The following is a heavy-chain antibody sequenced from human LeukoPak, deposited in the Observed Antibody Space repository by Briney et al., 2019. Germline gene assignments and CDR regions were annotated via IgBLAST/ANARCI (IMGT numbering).Heavy chain of an antibody. D-gene: IGHD2-15*01. CDR2: ISYDGSNK. V-gene: IGHV3-30-3*01. J-gene: IGHJ6*02. CDR1: GFTFSSYA. Sequence: PGGSLRLSCAASGFTFSSYAMHWVRQAPGKGLEWVAVISYDGSNKCYADSVEGRFTISRDNSKNTLYLQMNSLRAEDTAVYYCARDREWGYCSGGSCKGAKYYYYYGMDVWGQGTTVTVSS. CDR3: ARDREWGYCSGGSCKGAKYYYYYGMDV.